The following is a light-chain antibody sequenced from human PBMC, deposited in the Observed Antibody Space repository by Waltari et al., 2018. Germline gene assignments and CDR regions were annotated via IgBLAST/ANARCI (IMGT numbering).Light chain of an antibody. CDR1: QSVLYSPNNKNY. Sequence: DIVMTQSPDSLAVSLGERATINCKSSQSVLYSPNNKNYLAGYQQKPGQPPKLLIYWASTREAGVPDRFSGSGSGTDFTLTISSLQAEDVAVYYCQQYYSTPPFTFGPGTKVDIK. CDR2: WAS. V-gene: IGKV4-1*01. CDR3: QQYYSTPPFT. J-gene: IGKJ3*01.